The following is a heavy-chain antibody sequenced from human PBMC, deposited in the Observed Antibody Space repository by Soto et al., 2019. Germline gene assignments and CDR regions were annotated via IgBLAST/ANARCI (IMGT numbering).Heavy chain of an antibody. Sequence: QVHLQESGPGLVKPSETLSLTCTVSGGSVSSGSYYWRWIRQPPGKGLESIGYIYYTGTTNYNPPLKRRVTISIDTSKNQFSLKLSSVTAADAAVYYCARGIGSGSPCWFDPWGQGTLVTVSS. CDR1: GGSVSSGSYY. CDR3: ARGIGSGSPCWFDP. J-gene: IGHJ5*02. D-gene: IGHD3-10*01. CDR2: IYYTGTT. V-gene: IGHV4-61*01.